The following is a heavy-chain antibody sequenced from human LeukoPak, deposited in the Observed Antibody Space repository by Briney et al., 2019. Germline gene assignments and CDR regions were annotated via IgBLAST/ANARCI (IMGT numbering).Heavy chain of an antibody. CDR3: AKDRTSTWSWDY. V-gene: IGHV3-30*18. Sequence: GRSLRLSCAASGFTFSSYDIHWVRQAPGRGLEWVAIILSDGNDKYYADSMKGRFTISRDNSKDTLDLQMNSLRAEDTAVYYCAKDRTSTWSWDYWGQGTLVIVSS. CDR1: GFTFSSYD. J-gene: IGHJ4*02. CDR2: ILSDGNDK. D-gene: IGHD6-13*01.